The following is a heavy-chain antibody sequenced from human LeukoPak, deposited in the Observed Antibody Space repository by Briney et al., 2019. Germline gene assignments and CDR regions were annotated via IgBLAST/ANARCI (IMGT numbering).Heavy chain of an antibody. Sequence: ASVKLSCKASGYTFTTYYMHWMRQAPGQGPEWMGIINPRGGSTDYSQQFQGRITMTSDTSTSTVYMELSSLRSDDTAVYFCARVGSAAATADYWGQGTLVTVSS. V-gene: IGHV1-46*01. CDR3: ARVGSAAATADY. CDR1: GYTFTTYY. J-gene: IGHJ4*02. D-gene: IGHD6-25*01. CDR2: INPRGGST.